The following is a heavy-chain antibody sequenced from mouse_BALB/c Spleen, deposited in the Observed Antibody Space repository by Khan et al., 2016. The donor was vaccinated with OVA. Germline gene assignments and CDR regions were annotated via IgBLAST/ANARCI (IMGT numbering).Heavy chain of an antibody. CDR2: ISSSGST. Sequence: EVQLQESGPGLVKPSQSLSLTCTVTGYSITSDYAWNWIRQFPGNKLEWMGYISSSGSTNYNPAIKSRISITRDTSKNQFFLQLNSVTTEDTATYYCGRDGSRYNYAMDYWGQGTSVTVSS. CDR3: GRDGSRYNYAMDY. CDR1: GYSITSDYA. J-gene: IGHJ4*01. D-gene: IGHD2-3*01. V-gene: IGHV3-2*02.